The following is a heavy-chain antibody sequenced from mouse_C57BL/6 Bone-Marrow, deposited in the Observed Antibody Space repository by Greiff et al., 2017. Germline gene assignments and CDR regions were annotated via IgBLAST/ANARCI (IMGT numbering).Heavy chain of an antibody. D-gene: IGHD2-2*01. CDR2: IDPENGDT. J-gene: IGHJ3*01. CDR1: GFNIKDDY. V-gene: IGHV14-4*01. Sequence: VQLQQSGAELVRPGASVKLSCTASGFNIKDDYMHWVKQRPEQGLEWIGWIDPENGDTEYASQFQGKATIPADTSSHTAYLPLSSLTYDDTVVYYSTRIYYGYDPAWSAYWGQGTLVTVSA. CDR3: TRIYYGYDPAWSAY.